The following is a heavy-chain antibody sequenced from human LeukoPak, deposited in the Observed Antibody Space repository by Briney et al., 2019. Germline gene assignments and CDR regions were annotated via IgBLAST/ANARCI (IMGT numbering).Heavy chain of an antibody. CDR2: IHYDGSNN. J-gene: IGHJ4*02. V-gene: IGHV3-30*02. Sequence: GGSLRLSCAASGFTFSNYALHWVRQAPGKGLEWVAFIHYDGSNNYHADSVKGRFTISRDNSKNTLYLQMNTLRADDTAVYYCAKDHGSSDWYYFDYWGQGTLVTVSS. D-gene: IGHD6-13*01. CDR3: AKDHGSSDWYYFDY. CDR1: GFTFSNYA.